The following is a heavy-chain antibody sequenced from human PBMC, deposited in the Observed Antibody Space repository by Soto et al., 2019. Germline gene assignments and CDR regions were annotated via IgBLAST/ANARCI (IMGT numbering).Heavy chain of an antibody. CDR3: ARLKGIAVAGRGSFYGMDV. D-gene: IGHD6-19*01. CDR1: GGSISSSSYY. J-gene: IGHJ6*02. V-gene: IGHV4-39*01. CDR2: IYYSGST. Sequence: SETLPLTCTVSGGSISSSSYYWGWIRQPPGKGLEWIGSIYYSGSTYYNPSLKSRVTISVDTSKNQFSLKLSSVTAADTAVYYCARLKGIAVAGRGSFYGMDVWGQGTTVTVSS.